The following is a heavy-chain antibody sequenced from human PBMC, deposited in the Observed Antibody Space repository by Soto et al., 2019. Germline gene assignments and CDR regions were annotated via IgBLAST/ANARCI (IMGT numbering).Heavy chain of an antibody. J-gene: IGHJ4*02. CDR2: ISGSGGSI. CDR1: GFTFSTYA. D-gene: IGHD2-2*01. CDR3: ARSYCSSTSCYGAPYSYFDY. Sequence: GGSLRLSCAASGFTFSTYAMNWVRQAPGNGLEWVSAISGSGGSIHYADSVKGRFTISRDNSKNTLYLQMNSLRAEDTAVYYCARSYCSSTSCYGAPYSYFDYWGQGTLVTVSS. V-gene: IGHV3-23*01.